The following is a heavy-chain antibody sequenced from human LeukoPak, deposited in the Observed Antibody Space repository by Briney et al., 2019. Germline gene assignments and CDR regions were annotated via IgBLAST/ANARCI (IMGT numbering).Heavy chain of an antibody. V-gene: IGHV3-66*01. D-gene: IGHD1/OR15-1a*01. J-gene: IGHJ4*02. CDR3: ARGTWPNKLFDY. CDR2: LYSVAST. CDR1: GFPVSNNY. Sequence: PGGSLRLSCAASGFPVSNNYMSWVRQAPGKGLEWVSVLYSVASTYSADSVKGRFAISRDNSKNTVYLQMSSLRAEDTAVYYCARGTWPNKLFDYWGQGTLVTVSS.